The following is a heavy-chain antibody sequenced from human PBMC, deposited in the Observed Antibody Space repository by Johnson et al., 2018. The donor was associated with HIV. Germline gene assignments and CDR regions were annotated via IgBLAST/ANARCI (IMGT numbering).Heavy chain of an antibody. V-gene: IGHV3-53*01. D-gene: IGHD3-10*01. CDR2: IYSGRST. CDR3: ARLFYYEAFDI. Sequence: VQLVESGGGLIQPGGSLRLSCAASGFTVSSNYMTWVRQAPGKGLEWVSVIYSGRSTYYADSVKCRFTISSDNSKNTLFLQMNSLGAEDTAVYYCARLFYYEAFDIWGQGTMVTVSS. CDR1: GFTVSSNY. J-gene: IGHJ3*02.